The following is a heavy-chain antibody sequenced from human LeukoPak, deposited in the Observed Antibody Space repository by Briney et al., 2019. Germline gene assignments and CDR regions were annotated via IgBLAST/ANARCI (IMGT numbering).Heavy chain of an antibody. CDR2: FDPEDGET. Sequence: ASVKVSCKVSGYTLTELSMHWVRQAPGKGLEWMGGFDPEDGETIYAQKFQGRVTMTRDTSTSTVYMELSSLRSEDTAVYYCAREWGYCSSTSCYARSGMDVWGQGTTVTVSS. V-gene: IGHV1-24*01. CDR1: GYTLTELS. CDR3: AREWGYCSSTSCYARSGMDV. J-gene: IGHJ6*02. D-gene: IGHD2-2*01.